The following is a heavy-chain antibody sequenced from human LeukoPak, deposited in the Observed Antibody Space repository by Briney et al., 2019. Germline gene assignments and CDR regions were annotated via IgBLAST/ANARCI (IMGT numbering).Heavy chain of an antibody. CDR3: ARETDTAMDTLYYYGMDV. CDR2: IYSGGST. CDR1: GFTVSSNY. D-gene: IGHD5-18*01. Sequence: GGSLRLSCAAPGFTVSSNYMSWVRQAPGKGLEWVSVIYSGGSTYYADSVKGRFTISRDNSKNTLYLQMNSLRAEDTAVYYCARETDTAMDTLYYYGMDVWGQGTTVTVSS. V-gene: IGHV3-53*01. J-gene: IGHJ6*02.